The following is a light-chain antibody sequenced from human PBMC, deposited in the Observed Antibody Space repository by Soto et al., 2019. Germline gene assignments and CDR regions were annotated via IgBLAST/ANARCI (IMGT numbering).Light chain of an antibody. CDR1: STAVGGYDF. CDR2: DVT. V-gene: IGLV2-11*01. Sequence: QSALTQPRSVSGSPGQSVTISCTGTSTAVGGYDFVSWYQQHPGRAPKLMIYDVTTRPSGVPDRFSGSKSGNTASLTISRLQAEDEADYYCCSYAGTYTLVFGGGTKLTVL. CDR3: CSYAGTYTLV. J-gene: IGLJ2*01.